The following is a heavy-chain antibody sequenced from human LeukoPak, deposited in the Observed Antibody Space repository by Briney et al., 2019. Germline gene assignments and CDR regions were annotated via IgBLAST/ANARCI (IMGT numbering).Heavy chain of an antibody. CDR3: AKDRVSVDWYFDL. V-gene: IGHV3-23*01. CDR2: ISGSGGST. J-gene: IGHJ2*01. CDR1: GFMFSSYA. D-gene: IGHD2-15*01. Sequence: GGSLRLSCVASGFMFSSYAMSWVRQAPGKGLEWVSAISGSGGSTYYADSVKGRFTISRDNSKNTLYLQMNSLRAEDTAVYYCAKDRVSVDWYFDLWGRGTLVTVSS.